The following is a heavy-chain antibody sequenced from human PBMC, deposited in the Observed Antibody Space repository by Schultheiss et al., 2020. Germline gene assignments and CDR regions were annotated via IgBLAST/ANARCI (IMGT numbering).Heavy chain of an antibody. V-gene: IGHV4-34*01. D-gene: IGHD6-19*01. CDR1: GGSFSGYY. J-gene: IGHJ1*01. CDR2: INHSGST. Sequence: SETLSLTCAVYGGSFSGYYWSWIRQPPGKGLEWIGEINHSGSTNYNPSLKSRVTISVDTSKNQFSLKLSSVTAADTAVYYCARRRVAVVHFQHCGQGTLVTVSS. CDR3: ARRRVAVVHFQH.